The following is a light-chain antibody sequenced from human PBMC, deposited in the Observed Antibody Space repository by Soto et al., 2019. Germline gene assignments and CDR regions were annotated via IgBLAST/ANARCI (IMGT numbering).Light chain of an antibody. V-gene: IGLV1-47*01. CDR2: RNN. CDR1: NSNIGSNY. CDR3: AAWDDSLSGVV. J-gene: IGLJ2*01. Sequence: QPVLTQSPSASGTPGQRVTISCSGDNSNIGSNYVYWYQQLPGTAPKLLIYRNNQRPSGVPDRFSGSKSGTSASLAISGLRSEDETDYYCAAWDDSLSGVVFGGGTKVTVL.